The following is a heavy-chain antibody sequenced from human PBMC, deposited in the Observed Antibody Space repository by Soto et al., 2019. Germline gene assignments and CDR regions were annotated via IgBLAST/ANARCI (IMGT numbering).Heavy chain of an antibody. CDR3: ASWIVLVPAARYPMDV. CDR1: GYTITSYG. V-gene: IGHV1-18*01. CDR2: ISAYNGNT. D-gene: IGHD2-2*01. Sequence: ASVKVSCKASGYTITSYGISWLRQAPGQGLEWMGWISAYNGNTNYAQKLQGRVTMTTDTSTSTAYMELRSLRSDDTAVYYCASWIVLVPAARYPMDVWGQGTTVTVSS. J-gene: IGHJ6*02.